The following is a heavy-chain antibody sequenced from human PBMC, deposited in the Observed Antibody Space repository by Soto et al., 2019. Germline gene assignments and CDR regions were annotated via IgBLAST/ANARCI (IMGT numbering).Heavy chain of an antibody. CDR2: ISYDGSNK. Sequence: QVQLVECGGGVVQPGRSLRLSCAASGFTFSSYAMHWVRQAPGKGLEWVAVISYDGSNKYYADSVKGRFTISRDNSKNTLYLQMNSLRAEDTAVYYCARDLDDYGDPDNWFDPWGQVSLVTVSS. CDR1: GFTFSSYA. CDR3: ARDLDDYGDPDNWFDP. V-gene: IGHV3-30-3*01. D-gene: IGHD4-17*01. J-gene: IGHJ5*02.